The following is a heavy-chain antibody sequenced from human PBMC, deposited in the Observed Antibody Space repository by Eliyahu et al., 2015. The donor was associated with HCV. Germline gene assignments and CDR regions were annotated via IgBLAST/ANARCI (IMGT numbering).Heavy chain of an antibody. J-gene: IGHJ4*02. CDR2: INPNSGGT. CDR1: GYAFTGYX. CDR3: ARGTTIRNYDFWSAYEVPLSY. Sequence: QVQLVQSGAEVKKPGASVKVSCKALGYAFTGYXXXWGRQAPGQGPEWMGWINPNSGGTNYAPKFQGRVTMARDTSISTAYMELSRLRSDDTAVYYCARGTTIRNYDFWSAYEVPLSYWGQGTLVTVSS. V-gene: IGHV1-2*02. D-gene: IGHD3-3*01.